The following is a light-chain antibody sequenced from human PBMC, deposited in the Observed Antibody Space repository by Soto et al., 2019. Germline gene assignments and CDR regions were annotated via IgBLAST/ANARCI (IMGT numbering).Light chain of an antibody. CDR3: QQYNNWPRT. V-gene: IGKV3-15*01. J-gene: IGKJ1*01. Sequence: EIVLTQSPATLSLSPGDRATLSCRASQSVGSYLGWYQQRPGQAPRLLIYDASNRATGIPARFSGSGSGTEFTLTISSLQSEDFAVYYCQQYNNWPRTFGQGTKVEIK. CDR2: DAS. CDR1: QSVGSY.